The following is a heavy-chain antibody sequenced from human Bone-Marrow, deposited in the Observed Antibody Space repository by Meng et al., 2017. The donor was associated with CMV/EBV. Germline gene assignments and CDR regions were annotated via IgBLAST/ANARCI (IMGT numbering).Heavy chain of an antibody. V-gene: IGHV3-49*04. CDR2: IRSKAYGGTT. Sequence: GESRKISCTASGLTFGDYAMSWVRQAPGKGLEWVGFIRSKAYGGTTEYAASVKGRFTISRDDSKSIAYLQMNSLKTEDTAVYYCTRDPFWSVYYYGMDVWGQGTTVTVSS. D-gene: IGHD3-3*01. CDR3: TRDPFWSVYYYGMDV. J-gene: IGHJ6*02. CDR1: GLTFGDYA.